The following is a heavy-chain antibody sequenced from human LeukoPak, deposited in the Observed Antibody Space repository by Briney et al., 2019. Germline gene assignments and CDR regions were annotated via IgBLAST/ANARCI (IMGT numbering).Heavy chain of an antibody. CDR3: ASSKELLDYYYYMDV. D-gene: IGHD2-15*01. V-gene: IGHV1-69*04. CDR2: IIPILGIA. J-gene: IGHJ6*03. Sequence: SVKVSCKASGGTFSSYAISWVRQAPGQGLEWMGRIIPILGIANYVQKFQGRVTITADKSTSTAYMELSSLRSEDTAVYYCASSKELLDYYYYMDVWGKGTTVTVSS. CDR1: GGTFSSYA.